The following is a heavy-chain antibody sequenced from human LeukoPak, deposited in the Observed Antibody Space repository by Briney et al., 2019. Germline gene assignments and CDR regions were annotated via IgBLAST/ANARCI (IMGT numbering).Heavy chain of an antibody. D-gene: IGHD2-2*02. CDR1: GGCFRGYY. V-gene: IGHV4-34*01. Sequence: SDTLPLTCGVYGGCFRGYYWTWIRQPPGQGREGTGEIDQSRTTHYNPSLKSRVNMSVDTSKNQFSLMVSSVTAADTAVYYCATGRNGVVPAPILGVGPWYNYHYMDVWGKGTTVTVSS. CDR3: ATGRNGVVPAPILGVGPWYNYHYMDV. CDR2: IDQSRTT. J-gene: IGHJ6*03.